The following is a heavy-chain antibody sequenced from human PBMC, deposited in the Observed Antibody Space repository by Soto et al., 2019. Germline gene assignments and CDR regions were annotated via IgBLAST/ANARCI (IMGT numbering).Heavy chain of an antibody. CDR3: AKDPLCSRTYYYYYYGMDV. CDR2: ISYDGSNK. J-gene: IGHJ6*02. V-gene: IGHV3-30*18. CDR1: GFTFSSYG. D-gene: IGHD2-2*01. Sequence: PGGSLRLSCAASGFTFSSYGMHWVRQAPGKGLEWVAVISYDGSNKYYADSVKGRFTISRDNSKNTLYLQMNSLRAEDTAVYYCAKDPLCSRTYYYYYYGMDVWGQGTTVTVSS.